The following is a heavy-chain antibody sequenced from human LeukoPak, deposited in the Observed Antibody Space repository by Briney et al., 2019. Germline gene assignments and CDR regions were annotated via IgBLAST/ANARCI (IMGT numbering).Heavy chain of an antibody. CDR1: GFTFSSYW. CDR3: ARDMDDSSGYAFDY. D-gene: IGHD3-22*01. J-gene: IGHJ4*02. Sequence: GGCLRLSCAASGFTFSSYWMHWVRQAPGKGLVWVSRINSDGSSTGNADSVKGRFTISRDNAKNTLYLQMNSLRAEDTAVYYCARDMDDSSGYAFDYWGQGTLVTVSS. V-gene: IGHV3-74*01. CDR2: INSDGSST.